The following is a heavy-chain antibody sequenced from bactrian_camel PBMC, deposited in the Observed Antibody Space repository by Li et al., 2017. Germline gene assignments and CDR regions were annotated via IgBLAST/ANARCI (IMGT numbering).Heavy chain of an antibody. CDR3: AADFYNLQLARSYSY. CDR2: IDHTGSP. V-gene: IGHV3S53*01. CDR1: GYTYSTYC. D-gene: IGHD7*01. J-gene: IGHJ4*01. Sequence: VQLVESGGGSVQPGGSLRLSCAAAGYTYSTYCMGWFRQAPGEEREGVAAIDHTGSPTYTYSVMGRFTISKDNVKNTLYLEMNDLKPEDTAMYYCAADFYNLQLARSYSYWGQGTQVTVS.